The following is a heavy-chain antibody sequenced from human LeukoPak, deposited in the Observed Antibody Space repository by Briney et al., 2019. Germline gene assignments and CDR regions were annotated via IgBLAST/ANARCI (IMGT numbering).Heavy chain of an antibody. Sequence: SETLSLTCAVSGGSISSSNWWSWVRQPPGEGLEWIGEIYHSGSTNYNPSPKSRVTISVDTSKNQFSLKLSSVTAADTAVYYCARLPAVAGTRLPHWGQGTLVTVSS. CDR1: GGSISSSNW. J-gene: IGHJ4*02. CDR2: IYHSGST. D-gene: IGHD6-19*01. V-gene: IGHV4-4*02. CDR3: ARLPAVAGTRLPH.